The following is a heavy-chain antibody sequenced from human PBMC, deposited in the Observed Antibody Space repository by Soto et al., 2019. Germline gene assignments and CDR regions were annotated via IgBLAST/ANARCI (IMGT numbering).Heavy chain of an antibody. V-gene: IGHV3-23*01. Sequence: ESGGGLVQPGGSLRLLCAASGFTFRNYAMTWVRQAPGKGLEWVSTITGAGDTYFADTVKGRFTISRDISKSTLFLQMDSLRAEDTAVYYYARTDKFDSQSTGWANRFDSWGQGTLVTVSS. D-gene: IGHD2-8*02. J-gene: IGHJ4*02. CDR2: ITGAGDT. CDR1: GFTFRNYA. CDR3: ARTDKFDSQSTGWANRFDS.